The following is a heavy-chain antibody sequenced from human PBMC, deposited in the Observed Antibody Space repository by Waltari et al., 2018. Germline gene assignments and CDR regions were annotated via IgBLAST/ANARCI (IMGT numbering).Heavy chain of an antibody. CDR3: ARVSCSGGSCHYGY. CDR1: GFTFSSYS. CDR2: ISSSSSYI. D-gene: IGHD2-15*01. Sequence: EVQLVESGGGLVKPGGSLRLSCAASGFTFSSYSMNWVRQAPGKGLEWVSSISSSSSYIYYADSVKGRFTISRDNAKNSLYLQMNSLRAEDTAVYYCARVSCSGGSCHYGYWGQGTLVTVSS. V-gene: IGHV3-21*01. J-gene: IGHJ4*02.